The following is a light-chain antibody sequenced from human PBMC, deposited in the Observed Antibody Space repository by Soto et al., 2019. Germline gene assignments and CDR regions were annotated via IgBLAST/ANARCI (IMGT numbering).Light chain of an antibody. CDR2: AVS. V-gene: IGLV2-14*03. Sequence: QSALTQPASVSGSPGQSITISCIGTSSDIGAYKYVSWYQQHPGTAPKLLIYAVSTRPSGVSDRFFGSKSGNTASLTISGLQTDDEADYYCSSYTSSSTLVFGGGTKLTVL. CDR3: SSYTSSSTLV. J-gene: IGLJ3*02. CDR1: SSDIGAYKY.